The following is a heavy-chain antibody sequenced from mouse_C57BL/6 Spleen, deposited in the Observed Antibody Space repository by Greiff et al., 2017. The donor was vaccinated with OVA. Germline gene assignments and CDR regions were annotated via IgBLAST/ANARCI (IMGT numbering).Heavy chain of an antibody. CDR3: FYGTLFAY. V-gene: IGHV1-15*01. D-gene: IGHD2-1*01. J-gene: IGHJ3*01. CDR2: IDPETGGT. Sequence: QVQLQPSWAELVRPGASVTLSCQASGYTFTDYEMHWVKQTPVHGLEWIGAIDPETGGTAYNQKFKGKAILTADKSSSTAYMELRSLTSEDSAVYYCFYGTLFAYWGQGTLVTVSA. CDR1: GYTFTDYE.